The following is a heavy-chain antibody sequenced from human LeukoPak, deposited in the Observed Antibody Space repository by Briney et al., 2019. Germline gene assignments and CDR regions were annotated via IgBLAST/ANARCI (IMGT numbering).Heavy chain of an antibody. CDR1: GFTVSSNY. V-gene: IGHV3-66*01. D-gene: IGHD2-21*02. CDR3: ARGGGAYCGTDCYRNFDF. Sequence: GGSLRLSCAASGFTVSSNYMSWVRQAPGKGLEWVSVLYKGGNTYYADSVKGRFTISRDNSENTLSLQMNSLGAEDTAVYYCARGGGAYCGTDCYRNFDFWGQGTLATVSS. CDR2: LYKGGNT. J-gene: IGHJ4*02.